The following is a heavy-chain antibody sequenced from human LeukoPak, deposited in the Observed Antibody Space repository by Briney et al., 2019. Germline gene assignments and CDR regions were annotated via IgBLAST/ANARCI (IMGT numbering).Heavy chain of an antibody. V-gene: IGHV4-61*02. J-gene: IGHJ4*02. CDR2: IYTSGST. CDR3: AREGYYYDSSGYWGIDY. CDR1: GGSISSGSYY. Sequence: PSQTLSLTCTVSGGSISSGSYYWSWIRQPAGTGLEWIGRIYTSGSTNYNPSFKSRVTISVDTSKNQFSLKLSSVTAADTAVYYCAREGYYYDSSGYWGIDYWGQGTLVTVSS. D-gene: IGHD3-22*01.